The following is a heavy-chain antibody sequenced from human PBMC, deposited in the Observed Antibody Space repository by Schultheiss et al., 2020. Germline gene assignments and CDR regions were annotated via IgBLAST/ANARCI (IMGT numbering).Heavy chain of an antibody. D-gene: IGHD1-1*01. Sequence: SETLSLTCNVSDDSISSSKYYWSWIRQPPGKGLEWIGEINHSGSTNYNPSLKSRVTISVDKSKNQLSLQLNSVTPEDTAVYYCARTSGSHDSFDYWGQGTLVTVSS. CDR1: DDSISSSKYY. V-gene: IGHV4-39*07. CDR2: INHSGST. CDR3: ARTSGSHDSFDY. J-gene: IGHJ4*02.